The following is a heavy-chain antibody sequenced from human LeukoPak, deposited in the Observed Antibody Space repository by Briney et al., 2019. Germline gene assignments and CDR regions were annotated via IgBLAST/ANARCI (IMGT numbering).Heavy chain of an antibody. V-gene: IGHV1-2*06. Sequence: ASVKVSCKASGYTFTGYYMHWVRQAPGQGLEWMGRINPNSGGTNYAQKFQGRVTMTRDTSISTAYMELSRLRSEDTAVYYCARGRLGAMVRGADFDYWGQGTLVTVSS. CDR3: ARGRLGAMVRGADFDY. CDR2: INPNSGGT. J-gene: IGHJ4*02. CDR1: GYTFTGYY. D-gene: IGHD3-10*01.